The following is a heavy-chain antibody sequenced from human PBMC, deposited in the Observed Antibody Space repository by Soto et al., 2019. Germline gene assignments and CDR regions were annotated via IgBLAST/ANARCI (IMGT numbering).Heavy chain of an antibody. D-gene: IGHD3-9*01. V-gene: IGHV4-59*01. J-gene: IGHJ6*02. CDR1: GGSISSYY. CDR3: ARTLRRYFDWFSLYYGMDV. CDR2: IYYSGST. Sequence: PSETLSLTCTVSGGSISSYYWSWIRQPPGKGLEWIGYIYYSGSTNYNPSLKSRVTISVDTSKNQFSLKLSSVTAADTAVYYCARTLRRYFDWFSLYYGMDVWGQGTTVTVSS.